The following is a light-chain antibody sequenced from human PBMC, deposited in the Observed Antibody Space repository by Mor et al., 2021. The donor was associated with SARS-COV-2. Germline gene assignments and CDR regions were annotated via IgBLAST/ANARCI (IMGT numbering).Light chain of an antibody. V-gene: IGKV1D-8*01. Sequence: SYLAWYRQKPGKAPEVLIYSASSLQSGVPLRFSGSQSGSNFSLTISSLQSEDFATYYCQQYSTFPYTFGQGTKLEIK. CDR2: SAS. CDR1: SY. J-gene: IGKJ2*01. CDR3: QQYSTFPYT.